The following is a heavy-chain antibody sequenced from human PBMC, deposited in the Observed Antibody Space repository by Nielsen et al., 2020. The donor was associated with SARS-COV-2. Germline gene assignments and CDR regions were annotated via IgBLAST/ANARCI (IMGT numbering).Heavy chain of an antibody. CDR1: GFTFGTYT. CDR3: AKDRIPDGLWEIDY. CDR2: ILGSGAAT. Sequence: GGSLRLSCTVSGFTFGTYTISWARQPPGKGLQWVAGILGSGAATFYADSVKGRFTVSRDNSMNTVYLEMSRLRSEDTALYFCAKDRIPDGLWEIDYWGQGTRVTVSS. J-gene: IGHJ4*02. D-gene: IGHD1-14*01. V-gene: IGHV3-23*01.